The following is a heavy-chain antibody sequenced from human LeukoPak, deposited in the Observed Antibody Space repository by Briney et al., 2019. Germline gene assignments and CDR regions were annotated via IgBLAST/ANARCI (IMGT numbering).Heavy chain of an antibody. CDR1: GVSISSGSNY. CDR2: IYSSGST. Sequence: SETLSLTCSVSGVSISSGSNYWGWIRQPPGKTLEWIGSIYSSGSTYYNSSLKSRVIILIDTSKNHFSLTLTSVTAADAAVYYCARWRVGRKYFDYWGQGTLVIVSS. CDR3: ARWRVGRKYFDY. J-gene: IGHJ4*02. D-gene: IGHD1-26*01. V-gene: IGHV4-39*02.